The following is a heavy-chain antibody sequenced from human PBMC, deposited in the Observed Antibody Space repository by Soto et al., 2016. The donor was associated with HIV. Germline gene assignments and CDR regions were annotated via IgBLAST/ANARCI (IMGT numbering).Heavy chain of an antibody. V-gene: IGHV3-11*04. CDR2: IGTSDSVV. D-gene: IGHD3-3*01. CDR1: GFTFSDYY. J-gene: IGHJ4*02. Sequence: QVELVESGGDLVKPGGSLRLSCATSGFTFSDYYMSWVRQAPGKGLEWVSYIGTSDSVVYYAASVKGRSTISRDNAKNSLSLQMNSLRADDTAVYYCARYYDYWSIFDSWGQGTLVTVSS. CDR3: ARYYDYWSIFDS.